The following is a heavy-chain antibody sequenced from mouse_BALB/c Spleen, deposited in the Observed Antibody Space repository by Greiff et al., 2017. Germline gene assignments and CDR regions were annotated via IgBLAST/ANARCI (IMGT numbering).Heavy chain of an antibody. CDR3: ARSSYYGNYPWFAY. Sequence: EVKLEESGPDLVKPSQSLSLTCTVTGYSITSGYSWHWIRPFPGNQLELMGYIHYSGSTNYNPSLKSRISITRDTSKNQFFLQLNSVTTEDTATYYCARSSYYGNYPWFAYWGQGTLVTVSA. CDR1: GYSITSGYS. D-gene: IGHD2-10*01. V-gene: IGHV3-1*02. J-gene: IGHJ3*01. CDR2: IHYSGST.